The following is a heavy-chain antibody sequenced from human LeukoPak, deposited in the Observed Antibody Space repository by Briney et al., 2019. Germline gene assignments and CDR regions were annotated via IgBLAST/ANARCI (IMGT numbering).Heavy chain of an antibody. CDR2: IYYSGST. V-gene: IGHV4-59*01. CDR3: ASRSSIWSGYQDTLYYFDS. Sequence: SETLSLTCTVSGGSISSYYWSWIRQPPGRRLEWIGHIYYSGSTNYNPSLKSRVTISVDTSKSQFSLKLSSVTAADTAVYYCASRSSIWSGYQDTLYYFDSWGQGTLVTVSS. J-gene: IGHJ4*02. CDR1: GGSISSYY. D-gene: IGHD3-3*01.